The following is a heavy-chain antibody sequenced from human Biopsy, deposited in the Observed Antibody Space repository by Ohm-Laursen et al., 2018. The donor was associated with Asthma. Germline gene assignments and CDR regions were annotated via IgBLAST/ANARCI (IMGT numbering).Heavy chain of an antibody. V-gene: IGHV4-31*03. CDR2: INYSGST. CDR3: ARDLSGYCTSSACYGFDS. J-gene: IGHJ5*01. CDR1: GGSLSSGPYY. D-gene: IGHD2-8*01. Sequence: SDTLSLTCTVSGGSLSSGPYYWSWVRQHPGKGPEWIGYINYSGSTFYSPSLESRVTVSVDTSKNQFSLKLSSVTAADTAVYYCARDLSGYCTSSACYGFDSWGQGTLVTVSS.